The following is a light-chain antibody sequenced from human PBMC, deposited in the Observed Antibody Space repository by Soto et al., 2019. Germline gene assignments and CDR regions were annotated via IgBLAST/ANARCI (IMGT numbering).Light chain of an antibody. J-gene: IGKJ1*01. CDR1: QSVSSTY. Sequence: EIVLTQSPGTLSLSPGERATLSCRASQSVSSTYLAWYQQKPGQAPRLLIYGPSSRATGIPDRFSGSGSGTDFTLTVSRLEPEDFAVYYCQQYSSSPWTFGQGTKVDIK. CDR3: QQYSSSPWT. V-gene: IGKV3-20*01. CDR2: GPS.